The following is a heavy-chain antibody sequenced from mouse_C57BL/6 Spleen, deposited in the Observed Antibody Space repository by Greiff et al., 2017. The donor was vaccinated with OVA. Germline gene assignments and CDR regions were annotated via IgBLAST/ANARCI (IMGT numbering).Heavy chain of an antibody. V-gene: IGHV1-15*01. J-gene: IGHJ4*01. CDR3: TRRRDDGYSYYAMDY. CDR2: IDPETGGT. CDR1: GYTFTDYE. D-gene: IGHD2-3*01. Sequence: LVESGAELVRPGASVTLSCKASGYTFTDYEMHWVKQTPVHGLEWIGAIDPETGGTAYNQKFKGKAILTADKSSSTAYMELRSLTSEDSAVYYCTRRRDDGYSYYAMDYWGQGTSVTVSS.